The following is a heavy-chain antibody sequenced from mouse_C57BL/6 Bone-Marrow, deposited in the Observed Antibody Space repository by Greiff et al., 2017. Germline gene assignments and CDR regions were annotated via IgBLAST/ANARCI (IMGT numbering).Heavy chain of an antibody. CDR2: IRSKSNNYAT. V-gene: IGHV10-1*01. CDR3: VRGASYYYGSSSFDY. D-gene: IGHD1-1*01. CDR1: GFSFNTYA. Sequence: DVMLVESGGGLVQPKGSLKLSCAASGFSFNTYAMNWVRQAPGKGLEWVARIRSKSNNYATYYADSVKDRFTISRDDSESMLYLQMNNLKTEDTAMYYCVRGASYYYGSSSFDYWGQGTTLTVSS. J-gene: IGHJ2*01.